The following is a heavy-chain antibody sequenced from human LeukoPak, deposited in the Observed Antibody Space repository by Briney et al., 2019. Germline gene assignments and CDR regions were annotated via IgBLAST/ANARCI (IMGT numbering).Heavy chain of an antibody. D-gene: IGHD1-1*01. J-gene: IGHJ6*04. Sequence: GGSLRLSCAASGFTFSSYSTNWVRQAPGKGLEWVSSISSSSSYIYYADSVKGRFTISRDNAKNSLYLQMNSLRAEDTAVYYCASAGTTGTKGMDVWGKGTTVTVSS. V-gene: IGHV3-21*01. CDR1: GFTFSSYS. CDR2: ISSSSSYI. CDR3: ASAGTTGTKGMDV.